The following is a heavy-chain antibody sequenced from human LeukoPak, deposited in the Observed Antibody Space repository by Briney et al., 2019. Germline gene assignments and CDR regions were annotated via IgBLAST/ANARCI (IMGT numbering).Heavy chain of an antibody. CDR1: GFTFSSHW. V-gene: IGHV3-74*01. CDR2: INSDGSSI. Sequence: GGSLRLSCAASGFTFSSHWMHWVRQAPGKGLVWVSRINSDGSSISYADSVKGRFTISRDNAKNTLYLQMNSLRAEDTAVYYCARRGESASYGDYRFDYWGQGTLVTVSS. J-gene: IGHJ4*02. D-gene: IGHD4-17*01. CDR3: ARRGESASYGDYRFDY.